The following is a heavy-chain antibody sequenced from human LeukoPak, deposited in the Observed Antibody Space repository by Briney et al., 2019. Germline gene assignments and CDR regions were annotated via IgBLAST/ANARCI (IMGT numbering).Heavy chain of an antibody. CDR2: ISAYNGNT. J-gene: IGHJ5*02. D-gene: IGHD3-10*01. CDR3: ARRSVWFGEREYSNWFDP. Sequence: EASVKVSCKASGYTFTSYGISWVRQAPGQGLEWMGWISAYNGNTNYAQKLQGRVTMTTDTSTSTAYMELRSLRSDDTAVYYCARRSVWFGEREYSNWFDPWGQGTLVTVSS. V-gene: IGHV1-18*01. CDR1: GYTFTSYG.